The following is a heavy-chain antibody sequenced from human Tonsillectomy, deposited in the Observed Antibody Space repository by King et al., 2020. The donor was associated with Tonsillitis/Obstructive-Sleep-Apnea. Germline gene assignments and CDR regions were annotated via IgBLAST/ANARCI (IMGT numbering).Heavy chain of an antibody. CDR1: GYIFTSCW. V-gene: IGHV5-10-1*01. CDR2: IDPSDSYT. D-gene: IGHD6-13*01. J-gene: IGHJ6*02. Sequence: QLVQSGAEVKKPGESLRISCKTSGYIFTSCWITWVRQMPGKGLEWMGRIDPSDSYTNYSPSFQGHVTISSDRSMSVAYLQWTSLRASDTDIYYCARDGIIPRRDQQLDVMDVWGQGTTVTVS. CDR3: ARDGIIPRRDQQLDVMDV.